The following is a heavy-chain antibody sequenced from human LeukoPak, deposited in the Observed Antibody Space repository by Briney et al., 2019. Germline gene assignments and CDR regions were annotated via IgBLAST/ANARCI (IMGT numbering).Heavy chain of an antibody. CDR2: IYPGDSDT. CDR3: ARHGDTWPFDS. V-gene: IGHV5-51*01. CDR1: GYSFTTYW. Sequence: GGALKISCKGSGYSFTTYWIGWVRQMPGKGLEWMGIIYPGDSDTKYSPSFEGQVTISADKSISTAYLQWSSLRASDSAMYYCARHGDTWPFDSWGQGTLVTVSS. J-gene: IGHJ4*02.